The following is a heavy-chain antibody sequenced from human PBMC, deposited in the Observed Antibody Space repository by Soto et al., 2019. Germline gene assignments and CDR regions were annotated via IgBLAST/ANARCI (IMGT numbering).Heavy chain of an antibody. V-gene: IGHV4-28*01. D-gene: IGHD6-19*01. CDR2: ITHGGST. Sequence: SETLSLTCAVYGYSIRSSDWWGWIRQPPGKGLEWVGYITHGGSTNYNPSLKRRVTMSVDPSKNQFSLNLTSVTAVDTAVYYCARMAVTTFYYYAMDVWGQGTTVTVSS. J-gene: IGHJ6*02. CDR1: GYSIRSSDW. CDR3: ARMAVTTFYYYAMDV.